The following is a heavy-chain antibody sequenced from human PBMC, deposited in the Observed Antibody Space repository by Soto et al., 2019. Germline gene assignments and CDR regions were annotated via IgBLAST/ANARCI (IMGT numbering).Heavy chain of an antibody. D-gene: IGHD2-15*01. Sequence: QVQLVESGGGVVQPGRSLRLSCAASGFTFSSYAMHWVRQAPGKGLEWVAVISYDGSNKYYAVSVTGRFTISSDNSKITMYLQMTSLRAEDTAVYYCARVPSSSGRAHFDYWGQGTLVTVSS. J-gene: IGHJ4*02. CDR3: ARVPSSSGRAHFDY. V-gene: IGHV3-30-3*01. CDR1: GFTFSSYA. CDR2: ISYDGSNK.